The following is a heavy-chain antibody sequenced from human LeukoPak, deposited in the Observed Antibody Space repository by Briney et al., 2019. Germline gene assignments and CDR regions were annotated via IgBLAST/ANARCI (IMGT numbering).Heavy chain of an antibody. J-gene: IGHJ5*02. V-gene: IGHV3-21*01. CDR1: GFTFSSYS. Sequence: RGSLRLSCAASGFTFSSYSMNWVRQAPGKGLEWVSSINSSSSYIYYADSVTGRFTISRDNAKNSLYLQVNSLRAEDTAVYYCASLGGVEYYDILTGYYNWFDPWGQGTLVTVSS. CDR3: ASLGGVEYYDILTGYYNWFDP. D-gene: IGHD3-9*01. CDR2: INSSSSYI.